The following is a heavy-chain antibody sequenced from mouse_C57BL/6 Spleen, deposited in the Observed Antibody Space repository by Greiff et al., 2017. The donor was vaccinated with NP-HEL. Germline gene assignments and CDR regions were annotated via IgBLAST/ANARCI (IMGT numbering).Heavy chain of an antibody. CDR3: AIPFITRVVADEYYAMDY. CDR1: GFNIKHTY. Sequence: VQLQQSVAELVRPGASVKLSCTASGFNIKHTYMHWVKQRPEQGLEWIGRSDPAKGKKKKEKKGKGKEKREAGAASETAYLQLSSLTSEDTAIYYCAIPFITRVVADEYYAMDYWGQGTSVTVSS. CDR2: SDPAKGKK. J-gene: IGHJ4*01. V-gene: IGHV14-3*01. D-gene: IGHD1-1*01.